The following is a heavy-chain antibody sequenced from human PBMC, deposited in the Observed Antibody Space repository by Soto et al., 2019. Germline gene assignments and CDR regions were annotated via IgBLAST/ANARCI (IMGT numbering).Heavy chain of an antibody. V-gene: IGHV4-31*03. D-gene: IGHD3-10*01. CDR3: ARGITMVRGVIHTPYFDY. J-gene: IGHJ4*02. CDR1: GGSINSGGYY. CDR2: IYNSGST. Sequence: QVQLQESGPGLVKPSQTLSLTCTVSGGSINSGGYYWSWIRQHPGKGLEWIGYIYNSGSTYYNPSLKSRVTRSVDTSKNQFSLKLRSVTAADTAVYCCARGITMVRGVIHTPYFDYWGQGTLVTVSS.